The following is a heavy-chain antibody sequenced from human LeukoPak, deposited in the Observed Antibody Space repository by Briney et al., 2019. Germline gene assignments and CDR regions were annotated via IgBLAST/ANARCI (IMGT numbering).Heavy chain of an antibody. D-gene: IGHD6-13*01. CDR1: GFTFSSYG. J-gene: IGHJ4*02. CDR2: ISYDGSNK. Sequence: GGSLRLSCAASGFTFSSYGMHWVRQAPGKGLEWVAVISYDGSNKYYADSVKGRFTISRDNSKNTLYLQMNSLRAEDTAVYYCAKDEAADFYFDHWGQGTLVTVSS. V-gene: IGHV3-30*18. CDR3: AKDEAADFYFDH.